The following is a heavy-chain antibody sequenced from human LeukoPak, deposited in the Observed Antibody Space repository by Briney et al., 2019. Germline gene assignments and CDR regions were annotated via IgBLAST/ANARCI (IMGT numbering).Heavy chain of an antibody. Sequence: ASVKVSCXASGYTFTSYYMHWVRQARGQGLEWMGIINPSGGSTSYAQKFQGRVTMTRDTSTSTVYMELSSLRSEDTAVYYCAPAKLGIFILDYWGQGTLVTVSS. CDR1: GYTFTSYY. D-gene: IGHD7-27*01. J-gene: IGHJ4*02. CDR3: APAKLGIFILDY. V-gene: IGHV1-46*03. CDR2: INPSGGST.